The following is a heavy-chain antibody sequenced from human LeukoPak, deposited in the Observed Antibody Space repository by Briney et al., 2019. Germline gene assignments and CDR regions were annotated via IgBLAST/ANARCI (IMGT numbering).Heavy chain of an antibody. CDR3: ARDPLRITMVRGVTPPLPFQH. CDR1: GYTFTSYG. J-gene: IGHJ1*01. V-gene: IGHV1-18*01. D-gene: IGHD3-10*01. Sequence: GASVKVSCKASGYTFTSYGISWVRQAPGQGLEWVGWISAYNGNTNYAQKFQGRVTITRDTSASTAYMELSSLRSEDTAVYYCARDPLRITMVRGVTPPLPFQHWGQGTLVTVSS. CDR2: ISAYNGNT.